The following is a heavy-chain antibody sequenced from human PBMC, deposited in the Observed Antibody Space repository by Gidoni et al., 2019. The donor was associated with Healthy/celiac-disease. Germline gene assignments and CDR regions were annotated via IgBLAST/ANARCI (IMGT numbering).Heavy chain of an antibody. Sequence: QVQLVQSGAEVKKTGASVTVSCKVSGYTLPELSMPWERQAPGKGLEWMGGLDPEDGETIYAQKFQGRVTMTEDTSTDTAYMELSSLRSEDTAVYYCAIIDSSGYYLDYWGQGTLVTVSS. CDR2: LDPEDGET. J-gene: IGHJ4*02. V-gene: IGHV1-24*01. D-gene: IGHD3-22*01. CDR3: AIIDSSGYYLDY. CDR1: GYTLPELS.